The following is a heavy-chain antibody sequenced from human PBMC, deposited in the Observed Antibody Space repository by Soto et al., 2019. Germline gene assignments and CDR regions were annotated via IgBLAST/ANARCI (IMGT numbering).Heavy chain of an antibody. D-gene: IGHD2-2*01. CDR2: IYYTGTT. CDR1: GGSISSSTYY. Sequence: QLQLQESGPGLVKPSETLSLTCSVSGGSISSSTYYWGWIRQPPGKGLEWIGSIYYTGTTYHNPSLKSRVTISVDTSKNKFSLKLSSVTAADTAVYFCARRSSTSGSGFDPWGQGTLVTVSS. V-gene: IGHV4-39*01. CDR3: ARRSSTSGSGFDP. J-gene: IGHJ5*02.